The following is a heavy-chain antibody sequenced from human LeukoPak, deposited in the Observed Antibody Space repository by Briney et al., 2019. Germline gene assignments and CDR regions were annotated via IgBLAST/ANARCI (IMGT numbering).Heavy chain of an antibody. CDR3: ARRGGYSGYEQV. CDR2: IFTSGST. Sequence: SETLSLTCTVSGGSISSGSYYWSWIRQPAGKGLECIGRIFTSGSTNYNPSLKSRVAISVDTSKNQFSLNLSSVTAADTAVYYCARRGGYSGYEQVWGQGTLVTVSS. J-gene: IGHJ4*02. D-gene: IGHD5-12*01. V-gene: IGHV4-61*02. CDR1: GGSISSGSYY.